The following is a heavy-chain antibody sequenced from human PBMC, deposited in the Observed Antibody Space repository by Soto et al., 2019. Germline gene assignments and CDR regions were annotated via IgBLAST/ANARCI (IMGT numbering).Heavy chain of an antibody. Sequence: GGSLRLSCAASGFTFSSYSMNWVRQAPGKGLEWVSIISSRSSNIYYADSVKGRFTISRDNAKDSLYLQMNSLRAEDTAVYYCARVPHDYGDYYFDFWGQGTLVTVSS. V-gene: IGHV3-21*01. J-gene: IGHJ4*02. CDR2: ISSRSSNI. D-gene: IGHD4-17*01. CDR1: GFTFSSYS. CDR3: ARVPHDYGDYYFDF.